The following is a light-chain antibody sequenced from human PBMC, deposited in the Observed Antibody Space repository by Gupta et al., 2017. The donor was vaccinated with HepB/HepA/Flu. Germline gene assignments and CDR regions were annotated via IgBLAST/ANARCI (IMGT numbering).Light chain of an antibody. Sequence: QSALTQPPSASGSPGQSVTISCTGTSSDIGIYDSVSWYQQRPGKAPKLMIYEVTQRPSGFPDRFSGSKSGNTASLTVSGLQAEEEADFYCSSYTGDNNYVFGTGTKVTVL. J-gene: IGLJ1*01. CDR3: SSYTGDNNYV. CDR2: EVT. CDR1: SSDIGIYDS. V-gene: IGLV2-8*01.